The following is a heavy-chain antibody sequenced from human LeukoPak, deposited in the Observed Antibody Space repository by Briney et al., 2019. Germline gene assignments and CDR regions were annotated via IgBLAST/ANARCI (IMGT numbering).Heavy chain of an antibody. CDR3: AREANSGYSSGDDAFDI. CDR2: INGEGRST. J-gene: IGHJ3*02. CDR1: GFTVSSNY. Sequence: PGGSLRLSCAASGFTVSSNYMTWVRQAPGKGLVWVSRINGEGRSTSYADSVKGRFTISRDNAKNTLYLQMNSLRAEDTAVYYCAREANSGYSSGDDAFDIWGQGTMVTVSS. D-gene: IGHD6-19*01. V-gene: IGHV3-74*01.